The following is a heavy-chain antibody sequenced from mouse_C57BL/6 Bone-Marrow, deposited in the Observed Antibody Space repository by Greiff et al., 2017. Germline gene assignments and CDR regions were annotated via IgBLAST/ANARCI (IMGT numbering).Heavy chain of an antibody. Sequence: QVQLQQSGTELVKPGASVKLSCKASGYTFTSYWMPWVKQRPGQGLEWIGNINPSNGGTNYNEKFKSKATLPVDKSSSTAYMQLSSLTSEDSAVYYCARKRLRRDYFDYWGQGTTLTVSS. J-gene: IGHJ2*01. CDR1: GYTFTSYW. CDR2: INPSNGGT. CDR3: ARKRLRRDYFDY. V-gene: IGHV1-53*01. D-gene: IGHD2-4*01.